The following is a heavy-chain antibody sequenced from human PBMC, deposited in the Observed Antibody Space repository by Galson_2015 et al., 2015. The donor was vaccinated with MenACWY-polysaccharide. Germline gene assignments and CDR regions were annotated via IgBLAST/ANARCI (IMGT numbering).Heavy chain of an antibody. Sequence: SLRLSCAASGFTFSDYYMNWLRQAPGKGLEWISYISSSTNTMYYIDSVKGRFTISRDNAKDSLYLQMNSLRAEDTAVYYCAAGGDHTYWGQGTLVTVSS. CDR1: GFTFSDYY. J-gene: IGHJ4*02. D-gene: IGHD3-16*01. V-gene: IGHV3-11*01. CDR2: ISSSTNTM. CDR3: AAGGDHTY.